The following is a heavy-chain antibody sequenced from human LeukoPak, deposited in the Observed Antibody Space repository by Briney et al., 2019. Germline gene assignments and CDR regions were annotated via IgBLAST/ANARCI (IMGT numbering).Heavy chain of an antibody. Sequence: GGSLRLSCAASGFTFSSYAMHRVRQAPGKGLEWVAVISYDGSNKYYADSVKGRFTISRDNSKNTLYLQMNSLRAEDTAVYYCARDSGTMRYGMDVWGQGTTVTVSS. D-gene: IGHD3-22*01. V-gene: IGHV3-30-3*01. J-gene: IGHJ6*02. CDR1: GFTFSSYA. CDR3: ARDSGTMRYGMDV. CDR2: ISYDGSNK.